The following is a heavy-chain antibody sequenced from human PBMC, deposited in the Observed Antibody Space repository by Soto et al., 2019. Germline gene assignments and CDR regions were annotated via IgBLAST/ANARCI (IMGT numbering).Heavy chain of an antibody. V-gene: IGHV1-18*01. J-gene: IGHJ4*02. CDR1: GYIFSSYG. CDR2: ITVYNGNT. Sequence: GASVKVSCKASGYIFSSYGINWVRQAPGQGLEWMGWITVYNGNTHYAQKFQDRVTLTTDTSTSTAYMELKSLRSDDTAVYYCARDNTGVFGVDSWGQGPLVTVSS. D-gene: IGHD3-3*01. CDR3: ARDNTGVFGVDS.